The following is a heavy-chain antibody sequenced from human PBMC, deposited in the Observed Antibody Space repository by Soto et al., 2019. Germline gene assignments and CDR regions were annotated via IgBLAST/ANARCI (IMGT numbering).Heavy chain of an antibody. J-gene: IGHJ4*02. CDR2: IIPIFGTA. V-gene: IGHV1-69*12. CDR3: AREGYGGGGRSFDY. CDR1: GGTFSSYA. Sequence: QVQLVQSGAEVKKPGSSVKVSCKASGGTFSSYAISWVRQAPGQGLEWMGGIIPIFGTANYAQKFQGRVTITADESTRTAYKELSSLRSEDTAVYCCAREGYGGGGRSFDYWGQGTLVTVSS. D-gene: IGHD5-12*01.